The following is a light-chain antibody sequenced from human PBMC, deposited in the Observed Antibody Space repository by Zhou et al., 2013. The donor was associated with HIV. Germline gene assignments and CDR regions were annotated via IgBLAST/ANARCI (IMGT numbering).Light chain of an antibody. CDR1: QNINTY. J-gene: IGKJ1*01. CDR3: QQYNSYLWT. V-gene: IGKV1-5*03. CDR2: KAS. Sequence: DIQMTQSPSTLSASVGDRVTITCRASQNINTYLNWYQQKPGRAPKVLIYKASSLESGVPSRFSGSGSGTEFTLTISSLQPDDFATYYCQQYNSYLWTFGQGTKVEIK.